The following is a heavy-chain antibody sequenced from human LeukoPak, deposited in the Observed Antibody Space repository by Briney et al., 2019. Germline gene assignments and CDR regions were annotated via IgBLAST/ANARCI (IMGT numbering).Heavy chain of an antibody. CDR3: ATTRDCSSTSCPLGY. Sequence: GESLKISCKGSGHSFTSYWIGWVRQMPGKGLEWMGIIYPGDSDTRYSPSFQGQVTISADKSISTAYLQWSSLKASDTAMYYCATTRDCSSTSCPLGYWGQGTLVTVSS. CDR1: GHSFTSYW. D-gene: IGHD2-2*01. V-gene: IGHV5-51*01. CDR2: IYPGDSDT. J-gene: IGHJ4*02.